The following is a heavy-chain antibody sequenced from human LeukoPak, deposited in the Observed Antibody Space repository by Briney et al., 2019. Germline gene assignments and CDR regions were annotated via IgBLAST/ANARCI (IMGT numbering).Heavy chain of an antibody. D-gene: IGHD3-3*01. J-gene: IGHJ4*02. CDR2: IDSGSNYI. CDR3: VRDWSRRYDLDY. Sequence: GGSLRLSCAASGFTLSSYAMSWVRQAPGKGLEWLSYIDSGSNYILYADSVKGRFTISRDNAKNSLYLQMNSLSPDDTAVYYCVRDWSRRYDLDYWGQGTLVTVSS. V-gene: IGHV3-21*05. CDR1: GFTLSSYA.